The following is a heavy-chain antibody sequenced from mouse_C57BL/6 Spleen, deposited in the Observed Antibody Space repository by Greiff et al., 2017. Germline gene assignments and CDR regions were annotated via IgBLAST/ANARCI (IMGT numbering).Heavy chain of an antibody. CDR2: IYPGSGNT. D-gene: IGHD2-5*01. Sequence: QVQLQQSGAELVRPGASVKLSCKASGYTFTDYYINWVKQRPGQGLEWIARIYPGSGNTYYNEKFKGKATLTAEKSSSTAYMQLSSLTSEDSAVYFCARGSNYGFAYWGQGTLVTVSA. J-gene: IGHJ3*01. V-gene: IGHV1-76*01. CDR1: GYTFTDYY. CDR3: ARGSNYGFAY.